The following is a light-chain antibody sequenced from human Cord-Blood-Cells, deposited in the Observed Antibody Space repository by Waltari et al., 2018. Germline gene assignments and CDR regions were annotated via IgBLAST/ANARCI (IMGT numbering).Light chain of an antibody. CDR2: KAS. J-gene: IGKJ2*01. CDR1: QSISSW. V-gene: IGKV1-5*03. CDR3: QQYNRYT. Sequence: DIQMTQSPSTLSASVGDRVTITCRASQSISSWLAWYQQKPGKAPKLLIYKASSLESGVPSRFSGSGSGTEFTLTFSSLQPDDFATYYCQQYNRYTFGQGTKLEIK.